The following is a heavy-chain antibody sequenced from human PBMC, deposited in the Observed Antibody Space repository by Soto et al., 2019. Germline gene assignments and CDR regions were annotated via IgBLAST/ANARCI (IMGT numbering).Heavy chain of an antibody. CDR3: ARGRGLWLVRGVISHYFDY. CDR2: INHSGST. CDR1: GGSFSVYY. Sequence: QVQLQQWGAGLLKPSETLSLTCAVYGGSFSVYYWSWIRQPPGKGLEWIGEINHSGSTNYNPSLKSRVTISVDTSKNQFSLKLSSVTAADTAVYYCARGRGLWLVRGVISHYFDYWGQGTLVTVSS. J-gene: IGHJ4*02. D-gene: IGHD3-10*01. V-gene: IGHV4-34*01.